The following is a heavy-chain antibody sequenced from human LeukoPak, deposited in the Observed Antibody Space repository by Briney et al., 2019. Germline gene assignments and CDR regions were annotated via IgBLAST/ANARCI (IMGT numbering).Heavy chain of an antibody. CDR3: ARESNDHDILTGPTLAAFDI. Sequence: GGSLRLSCAASGFTFSSYEMNWVRQAPGKGLEWVSYISSSGRTMYYADSLKGRFTISRDNAKNSLYLQMNSLRAEDTAVYYCARESNDHDILTGPTLAAFDIWGQGTMVTVSS. CDR2: ISSSGRTM. D-gene: IGHD3-9*01. J-gene: IGHJ3*02. CDR1: GFTFSSYE. V-gene: IGHV3-48*03.